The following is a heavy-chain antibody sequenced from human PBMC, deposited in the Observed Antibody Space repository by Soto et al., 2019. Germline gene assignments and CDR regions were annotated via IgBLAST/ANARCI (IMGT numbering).Heavy chain of an antibody. J-gene: IGHJ6*02. V-gene: IGHV4-30-4*01. CDR1: GGSISSYY. CDR3: ARNFGVVIRSYGMDV. CDR2: IYYSGST. D-gene: IGHD3-3*01. Sequence: SETLSLTCTVSGGSISSYYWSWIRQPPGKGLEWIGYIYYSGSTYYSPSLKSRVTISVDTSKNQFSLKLSSVTAADTAVYYCARNFGVVIRSYGMDVWGQGTTVTVSS.